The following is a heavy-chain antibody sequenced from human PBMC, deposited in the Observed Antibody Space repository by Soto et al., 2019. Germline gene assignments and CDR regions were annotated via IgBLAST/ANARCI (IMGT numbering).Heavy chain of an antibody. CDR3: ARVEELGTQNYYYGMDV. V-gene: IGHV3-30-3*01. J-gene: IGHJ6*02. CDR1: GFTFSSYA. D-gene: IGHD1-7*01. Sequence: QVQLVESGGGVVQPGRSLRLSCAASGFTFSSYAMHWVRQAPGTGLEWVAVISYDGSNKYYADSVKGRFTISRDNSKNTLYLQMNSLRAEDKAVYYCARVEELGTQNYYYGMDVWGQGTTVTVSS. CDR2: ISYDGSNK.